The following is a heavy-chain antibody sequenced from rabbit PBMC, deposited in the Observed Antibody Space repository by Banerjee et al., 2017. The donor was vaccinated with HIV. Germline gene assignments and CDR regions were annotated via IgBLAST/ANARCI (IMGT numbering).Heavy chain of an antibody. V-gene: IGHV1S40*01. J-gene: IGHJ4*01. Sequence: QSLEESGGDLVKPGASLTLTCTASGFSFISSYWICWFRQAPGKGPEWIACIYNGDGSTDYANWAKGRFTISKMPSTTVTLQMTSLTAADTATYFCARDLAGVIGWNFSLWGQGTLVTVS. CDR1: GFSFISSYW. CDR2: IYNGDGST. D-gene: IGHD4-1*01. CDR3: ARDLAGVIGWNFSL.